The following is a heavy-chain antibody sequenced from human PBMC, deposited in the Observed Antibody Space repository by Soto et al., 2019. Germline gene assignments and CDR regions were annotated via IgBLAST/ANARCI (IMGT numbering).Heavy chain of an antibody. J-gene: IGHJ6*02. D-gene: IGHD2-15*01. CDR1: GGTFSRYT. V-gene: IGHV1-69*02. CDR3: ASHFTGVLVLGTSPPGGDNYGWDV. CDR2: IIPIVDIP. Sequence: QVQLVQSGAEVKKPGSSVKVSCKASGGTFSRYTFTWVRQAPGHGLEWMGRIIPIVDIPNYAQNFQGRVTIPADKSTNIGSMELSSLTSDDTAVYYCASHFTGVLVLGTSPPGGDNYGWDVWGQGTTVSVS.